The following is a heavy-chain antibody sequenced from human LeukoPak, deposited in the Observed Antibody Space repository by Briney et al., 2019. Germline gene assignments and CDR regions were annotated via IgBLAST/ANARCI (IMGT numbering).Heavy chain of an antibody. CDR1: GGSLNTYY. CDR3: ARDSGYCSSTSCPHYYYYGMDV. V-gene: IGHV4-4*07. CDR2: IYISGNT. J-gene: IGHJ6*02. D-gene: IGHD2-2*03. Sequence: SETLSLTCSVSGGSLNTYYWSWIRQPAGKGLEWIGRIYISGNTNYNPSLQSRVTMSVDTSKNQFSLKVSSVTAADTAVYYCARDSGYCSSTSCPHYYYYGMDVWGQGTTVTVSS.